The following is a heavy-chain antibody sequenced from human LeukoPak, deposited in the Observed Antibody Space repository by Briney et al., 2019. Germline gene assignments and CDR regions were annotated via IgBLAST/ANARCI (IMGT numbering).Heavy chain of an antibody. CDR3: ARERVTGTSYYYYYGMDV. J-gene: IGHJ6*02. D-gene: IGHD6-19*01. V-gene: IGHV3-21*01. CDR2: ISSSSAYI. Sequence: GGSLRLSCAASGFTFSSYSMNWVRQAPGKGLEWVSSISSSSAYICYADSVKGRFTISRDNSRNTLYLQMNSLRAEDTAVYYCARERVTGTSYYYYYGMDVWGQGTTVTVSS. CDR1: GFTFSSYS.